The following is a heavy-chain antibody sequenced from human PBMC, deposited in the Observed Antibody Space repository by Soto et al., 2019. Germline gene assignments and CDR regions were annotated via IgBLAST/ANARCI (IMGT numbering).Heavy chain of an antibody. Sequence: EVQLVESGGGLVLPGGSPRLSCAASGFIFSSSWMTWVRQAPGKGLEWVANIKPDGSEVYYADSVKGRFTISRDNPRTSLYLQRSSLRAEDTAVYYCARESLLKSIPIYGYYYYAMDVWGQGTTVIVSS. CDR3: ARESLLKSIPIYGYYYYAMDV. CDR1: GFIFSSSW. D-gene: IGHD3-3*01. V-gene: IGHV3-7*01. CDR2: IKPDGSEV. J-gene: IGHJ6*02.